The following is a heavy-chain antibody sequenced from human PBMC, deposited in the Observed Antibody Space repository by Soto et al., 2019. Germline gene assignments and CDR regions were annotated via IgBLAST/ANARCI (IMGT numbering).Heavy chain of an antibody. V-gene: IGHV4-59*01. Sequence: SETLSLTCTVSGGSISSYYWSWIRQPPGKGLEWIGYIYYSGSTNYNPSLKSRVTISVDTSKNQFSLKLSSVTAADTAVYYCARAEGYYYDSSGQFDYWGQGTLVTVSS. CDR1: GGSISSYY. CDR3: ARAEGYYYDSSGQFDY. J-gene: IGHJ4*02. CDR2: IYYSGST. D-gene: IGHD3-22*01.